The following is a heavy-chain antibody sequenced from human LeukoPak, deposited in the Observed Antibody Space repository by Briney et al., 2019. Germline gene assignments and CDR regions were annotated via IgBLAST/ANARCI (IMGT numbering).Heavy chain of an antibody. J-gene: IGHJ3*02. V-gene: IGHV1-24*01. CDR1: GYTLTELS. D-gene: IGHD4-11*01. CDR3: ATAGDYSNPRAFDI. CDR2: FDPEDGET. Sequence: ASVKVSCKVSGYTLTELSMHWVRQAPGKGLEWMGGFDPEDGETIHAQKFQGRVTMTEDTSTDTAYMELSSLRSEDTAVYYCATAGDYSNPRAFDIWGQGTMVTVSS.